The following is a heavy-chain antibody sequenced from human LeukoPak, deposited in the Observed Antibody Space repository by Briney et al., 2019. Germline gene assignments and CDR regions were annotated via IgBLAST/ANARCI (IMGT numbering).Heavy chain of an antibody. CDR2: ISGSGGST. Sequence: GGSLRLSCAASGFTFSSYVMSWVRQAPGKGLEWVSAISGSGGSTYYADSVKGRFTISRDNSKNTLYLQMNSLRAEDTAVYYCAKDLFPGYSYGRPNSYWGQGTLVTVSS. CDR1: GFTFSSYV. V-gene: IGHV3-23*01. CDR3: AKDLFPGYSYGRPNSY. D-gene: IGHD5-18*01. J-gene: IGHJ4*02.